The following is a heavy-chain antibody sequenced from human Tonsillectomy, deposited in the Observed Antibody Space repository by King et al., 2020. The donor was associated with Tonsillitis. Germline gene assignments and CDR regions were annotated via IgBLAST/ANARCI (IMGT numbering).Heavy chain of an antibody. CDR2: IYWDDDK. J-gene: IGHJ4*02. CDR3: AHSSTVAPLDY. D-gene: IGHD4-23*01. V-gene: IGHV2-5*02. CDR1: GFSLSTSGVG. Sequence: TLKESGPTLVRPTQTLTLTCTFSGFSLSTSGVGVGWIRQPPGKALEWLALIYWDDDKRYSPSLKSRRTINKATSNNQVVLTMTNIDPVDTATYFCAHSSTVAPLDYWGQGTLVTVSS.